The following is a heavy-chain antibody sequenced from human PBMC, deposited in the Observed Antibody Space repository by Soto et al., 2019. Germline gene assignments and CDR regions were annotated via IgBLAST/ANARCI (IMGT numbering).Heavy chain of an antibody. CDR2: ISYDGTNK. CDR1: GFTFSTYA. CDR3: ARDGASY. J-gene: IGHJ4*02. V-gene: IGHV3-30-3*01. D-gene: IGHD3-16*01. Sequence: QVPLVESGGGVVQPGRSLRLSCAASGFTFSTYAMHWVRQAPDKGLEWVAVISYDGTNKYYADSVKGRFTISRDNSKNTLYLQMNGLRGDDTAVFYCARDGASYWGQGTPVIVSS.